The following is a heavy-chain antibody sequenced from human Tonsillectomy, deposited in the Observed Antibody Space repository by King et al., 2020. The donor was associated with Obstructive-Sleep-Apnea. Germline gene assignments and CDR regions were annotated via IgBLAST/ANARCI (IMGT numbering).Heavy chain of an antibody. CDR1: GFTRSRYW. CDR3: VREKEESRGMDV. V-gene: IGHV3-7*03. J-gene: IGHJ6*02. CDR2: IKQDGSEK. Sequence: VQLVESGGGSVQPGGSLRLSCAAPGFTRSRYWMSWGRQAPGKGLGWVANIKQDGSEKNYVDSVKGRFTISRDNVKNSLYLPMNSLRADDTALYYCVREKEESRGMDVWGQGTTVTVSS.